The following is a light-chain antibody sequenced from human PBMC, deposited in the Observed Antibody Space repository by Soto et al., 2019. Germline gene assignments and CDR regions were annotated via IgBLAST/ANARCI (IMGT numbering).Light chain of an antibody. J-gene: IGKJ5*01. V-gene: IGKV3-11*01. CDR1: QSVSKC. CDR2: DVS. CDR3: QQCNNWPPIT. Sequence: EIVLTQSPATLSLSPGERATLSCRASQSVSKCLAWYQQKPGQAPRLLIYDVSSRAPGIPARFSGSGSGTDFTLTISSLEPEDFAVYYCQQCNNWPPITFGQGTRL.